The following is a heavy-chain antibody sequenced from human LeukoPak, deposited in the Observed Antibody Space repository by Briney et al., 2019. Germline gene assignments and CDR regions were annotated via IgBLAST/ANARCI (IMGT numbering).Heavy chain of an antibody. Sequence: ASVKVSCKASGYTFTAYYIHWVRQAPGQGLEWMGWINPNSGGTNYAQKFQGRVTLTRDTSFTTAYMELSRLRSDDTAVYYCAKARGLYCSSTSCYDCDVWGKGTTVTVSS. D-gene: IGHD2-2*01. V-gene: IGHV1-2*02. CDR3: AKARGLYCSSTSCYDCDV. CDR1: GYTFTAYY. J-gene: IGHJ6*04. CDR2: INPNSGGT.